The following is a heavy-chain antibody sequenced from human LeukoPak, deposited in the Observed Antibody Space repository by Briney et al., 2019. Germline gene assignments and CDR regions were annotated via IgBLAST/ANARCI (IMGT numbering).Heavy chain of an antibody. Sequence: GRSLRLSCAASGFTFGSYAMHWVRQAPGKGLEWVAFISYDGSNKYYADSVKGRFTISRDNSKNTLYLQMNSLRAEDTAVYYYARDGGGWGDYWGQGTLVTVSS. CDR3: ARDGGGWGDY. CDR2: ISYDGSNK. J-gene: IGHJ4*02. V-gene: IGHV3-30-3*01. D-gene: IGHD3-16*01. CDR1: GFTFGSYA.